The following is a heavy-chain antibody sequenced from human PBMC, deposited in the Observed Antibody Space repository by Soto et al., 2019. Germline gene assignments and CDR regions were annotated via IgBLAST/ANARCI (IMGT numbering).Heavy chain of an antibody. D-gene: IGHD4-4*01. Sequence: GGSLRLSCAASGFTFSSYAMSWVRQAPGKGLEWVSAISGSGGSTYYADSVKGRFTISRDNSKNTLYLQMNSLRDEDTAVYYCAREDRNYGPPYYYYYGMDVWGQGTTVTVSS. CDR1: GFTFSSYA. V-gene: IGHV3-23*01. CDR2: ISGSGGST. J-gene: IGHJ6*02. CDR3: AREDRNYGPPYYYYYGMDV.